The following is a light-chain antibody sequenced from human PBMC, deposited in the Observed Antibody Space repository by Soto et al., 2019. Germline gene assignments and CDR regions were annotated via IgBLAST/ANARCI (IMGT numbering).Light chain of an antibody. CDR1: SSDVGGHNH. CDR2: EVS. V-gene: IGLV2-8*01. J-gene: IGLJ2*01. Sequence: HSALTQPPSASGSPGQSVTISCTGSSSDVGGHNHVSWYQQHPGKAPKLMIYEVSKRPSGVPGRFSGSKSVNTASLTVTGLQAEDEADYYCSSYAGNMNLIFGGGTKLTVL. CDR3: SSYAGNMNLI.